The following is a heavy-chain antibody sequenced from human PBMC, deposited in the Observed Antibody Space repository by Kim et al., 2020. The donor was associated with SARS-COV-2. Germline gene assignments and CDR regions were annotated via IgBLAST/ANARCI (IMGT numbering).Heavy chain of an antibody. CDR2: ISGSGGST. D-gene: IGHD6-13*01. CDR3: AKALDSSSWYNYYYGMDV. CDR1: GFTFSSYA. V-gene: IGHV3-23*01. J-gene: IGHJ6*02. Sequence: GGSLRLSCAASGFTFSSYAMSWVRQAPGKGLEWVSAISGSGGSTYYADSVKGRFTISRDNSKNTLYLQMNSLRAEDTAVYYCAKALDSSSWYNYYYGMDVWGQGTTVTVSS.